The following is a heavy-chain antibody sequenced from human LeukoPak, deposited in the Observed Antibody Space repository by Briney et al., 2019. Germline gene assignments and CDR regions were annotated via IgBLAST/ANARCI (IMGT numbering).Heavy chain of an antibody. Sequence: LRLSCAASGFTFSSYAMNWVRQHPGKGLEWIGYIFYSGSTYYSPSLKSRITISVDTSKNHFSLKLTSVTAADTAVYYCARVELRRGLRWFDPWGQGTLVTVSS. CDR1: GFTFSSYA. CDR2: IFYSGST. V-gene: IGHV4-31*02. CDR3: ARVELRRGLRWFDP. J-gene: IGHJ5*02. D-gene: IGHD1-7*01.